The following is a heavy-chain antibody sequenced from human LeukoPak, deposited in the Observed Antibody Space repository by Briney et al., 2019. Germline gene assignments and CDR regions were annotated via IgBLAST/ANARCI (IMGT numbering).Heavy chain of an antibody. CDR3: ASRSGWYSSFDY. CDR2: IYTSGST. Sequence: SETLSLTCTVSGGSISSYYWSWIRQPPGKGLEWIGYIYTSGSTNYNPSLKSRVTISVDTSKNQFSLKLSSVTAADTAVYYCASRSGWYSSFDYWGQGTLVTVSS. CDR1: GGSISSYY. D-gene: IGHD6-19*01. V-gene: IGHV4-4*09. J-gene: IGHJ4*02.